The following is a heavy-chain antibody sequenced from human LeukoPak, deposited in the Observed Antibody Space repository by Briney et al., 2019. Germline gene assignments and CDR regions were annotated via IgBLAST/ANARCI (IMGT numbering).Heavy chain of an antibody. CDR2: IYHSGST. D-gene: IGHD3-22*01. CDR3: AREYYYDSSGYSNFDY. J-gene: IGHJ4*02. CDR1: GYSISSGYY. Sequence: TSETLSLTCTVSGYSISSGYYWGWIRQPPGKGLEWIGSIYHSGSTYYNPSLKSRVTISVDTSKNQFSLKLSSVTAADTAVYYCAREYYYDSSGYSNFDYWGQGTLVTVSS. V-gene: IGHV4-38-2*02.